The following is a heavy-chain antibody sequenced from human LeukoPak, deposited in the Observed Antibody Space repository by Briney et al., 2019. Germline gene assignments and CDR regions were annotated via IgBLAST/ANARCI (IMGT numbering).Heavy chain of an antibody. Sequence: GASVKVSCKASGYTFTSCYMHWVRQAPGQGLEWMGIINPSGGSTSYAQKFQGRVTMTRDTSTSTVYMELSSLRSEDTAVYYCARGPLCTSCYIPGIDYWGQGTLVTVSS. CDR1: GYTFTSCY. D-gene: IGHD2-2*01. J-gene: IGHJ4*02. CDR2: INPSGGST. V-gene: IGHV1-46*03. CDR3: ARGPLCTSCYIPGIDY.